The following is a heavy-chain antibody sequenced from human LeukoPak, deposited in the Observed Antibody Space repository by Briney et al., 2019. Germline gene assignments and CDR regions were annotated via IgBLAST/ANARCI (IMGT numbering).Heavy chain of an antibody. D-gene: IGHD6-13*01. J-gene: IGHJ4*02. CDR2: IYYTGT. V-gene: IGHV4-59*02. Sequence: SATLSLTCTVSGGSVSDYYWSWIRQSPGKGLEWIGYIYYTGTSYSPSLKSRVTISADTSKNQFSLNLRSVTPEDTAVYYCARNLIPEQLVLNFWGQGTLVTVSS. CDR1: GGSVSDYY. CDR3: ARNLIPEQLVLNF.